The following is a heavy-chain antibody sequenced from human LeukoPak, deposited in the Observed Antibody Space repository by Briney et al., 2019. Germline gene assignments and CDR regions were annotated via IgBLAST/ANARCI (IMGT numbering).Heavy chain of an antibody. J-gene: IGHJ5*02. Sequence: PSETLSLTCAVSGYSISSGYYWGWIRQPPGKGLEWIGSIYHNGSTYYNPSLKSRVTISADTSKNQFSLKLNSVTAADTAVYYCARDRIASASTPWGNWFDPWGQGTLVTVSS. CDR3: ARDRIASASTPWGNWFDP. CDR1: GYSISSGYY. V-gene: IGHV4-38-2*01. D-gene: IGHD6-13*01. CDR2: IYHNGST.